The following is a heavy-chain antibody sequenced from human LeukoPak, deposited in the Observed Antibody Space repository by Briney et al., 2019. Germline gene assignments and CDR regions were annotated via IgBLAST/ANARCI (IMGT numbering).Heavy chain of an antibody. V-gene: IGHV3-7*01. Sequence: GGSLRLSCTASGFTFSRSWMNWIRQAPGKGLEWVANINPDGDGMRFVDSVKGRFTMSRDNAQSPLHLQMNSLRVEDTAFYYCAAWTDRGYSYWGQGVLVTVSS. D-gene: IGHD5-12*01. CDR2: INPDGDGM. CDR3: AAWTDRGYSY. CDR1: GFTFSRSW. J-gene: IGHJ4*02.